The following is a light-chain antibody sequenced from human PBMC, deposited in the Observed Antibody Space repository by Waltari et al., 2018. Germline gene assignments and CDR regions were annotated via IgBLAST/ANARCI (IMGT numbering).Light chain of an antibody. V-gene: IGLV2-11*01. Sequence: QSALTQPRSVSESPGQSVTISCTGTSSDIGDYNYVSWYQQHPGKAPKLMIYDVSKRPSGVPDRFSGSKSVNTASLTISGLQAEDEADYYCCSYAGSYTWVFGGGTKLTVL. CDR2: DVS. CDR1: SSDIGDYNY. CDR3: CSYAGSYTWV. J-gene: IGLJ3*02.